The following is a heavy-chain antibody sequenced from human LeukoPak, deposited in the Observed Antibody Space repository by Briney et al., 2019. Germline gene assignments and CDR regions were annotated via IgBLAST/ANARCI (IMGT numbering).Heavy chain of an antibody. D-gene: IGHD2-2*01. CDR3: ARDSSKWYYDY. J-gene: IGHJ4*02. CDR1: GFKFDDRA. CDR2: INSDGSGT. Sequence: GGSLRLSCEASGFKFDDRAMHWVRQAPGKGLVWVSRINSDGSGTSYADSVKGRFTISRDNAKNTLYLQMNSLRGEDTAVYYCARDSSKWYYDYWGQGTLVTVSS. V-gene: IGHV3-74*01.